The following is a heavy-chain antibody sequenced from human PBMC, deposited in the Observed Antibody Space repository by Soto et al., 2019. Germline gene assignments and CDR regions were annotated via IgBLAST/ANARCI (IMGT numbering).Heavy chain of an antibody. CDR1: GYTFTTYD. Sequence: QVQLIQSGAEVKKPGASVKVSCKASGYTFTTYDINWVRQAPGQGLEWMGWMNPNGGKTEYAQKFQGRVTMTRNTYLSTAYMEVRSLTSEDTAVYYCARDVGGYSYGLYYHYGMDVWGQGTTVIVSS. CDR3: ARDVGGYSYGLYYHYGMDV. J-gene: IGHJ6*02. CDR2: MNPNGGKT. V-gene: IGHV1-8*01. D-gene: IGHD5-18*01.